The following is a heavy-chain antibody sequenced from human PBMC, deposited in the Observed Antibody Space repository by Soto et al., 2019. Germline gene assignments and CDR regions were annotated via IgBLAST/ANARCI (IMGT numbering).Heavy chain of an antibody. CDR1: GGTFSSYA. D-gene: IGHD6-19*01. Sequence: SVKVSCKASGGTFSSYAISWVRQAPGQGLEWMGGIIPIFGTANYAQKFQGRVTITADESTCTAYMELSSLRSEDTAVYYCARAPGWTDAFDIWGQGTMVTVSS. CDR2: IIPIFGTA. V-gene: IGHV1-69*13. CDR3: ARAPGWTDAFDI. J-gene: IGHJ3*02.